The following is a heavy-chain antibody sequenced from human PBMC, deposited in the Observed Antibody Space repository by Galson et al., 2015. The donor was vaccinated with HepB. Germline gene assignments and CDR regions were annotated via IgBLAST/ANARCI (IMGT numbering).Heavy chain of an antibody. CDR1: GYTLTELS. J-gene: IGHJ4*02. V-gene: IGHV1-24*01. CDR3: ATVGYCTNGVCYPGGDFDY. CDR2: FDPEDGET. Sequence: SVKVSCKVSGYTLTELSMHWVRQAPGKGLEWMGGFDPEDGETIYAQKFQGRVTMTEDTSTDTAYMELSSLRSEDTAVYYCATVGYCTNGVCYPGGDFDYWGQGTLVTVSS. D-gene: IGHD2-8*01.